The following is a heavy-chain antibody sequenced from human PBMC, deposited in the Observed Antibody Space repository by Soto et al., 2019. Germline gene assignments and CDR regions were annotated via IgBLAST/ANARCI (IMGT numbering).Heavy chain of an antibody. CDR2: IRGFSPYT. J-gene: IGHJ6*02. V-gene: IGHV3-21*01. Sequence: GGSLRLSCISSGFTFRTYTMNWVRQAPGKGLEWVSGIRGFSPYTFYAESVKGRFTISRDNAKNSLYLQMNSLRAEDTAVYYCARDRGYDAHDYYYNAMDVWGQGTTVTV. D-gene: IGHD3-10*01. CDR3: ARDRGYDAHDYYYNAMDV. CDR1: GFTFRTYT.